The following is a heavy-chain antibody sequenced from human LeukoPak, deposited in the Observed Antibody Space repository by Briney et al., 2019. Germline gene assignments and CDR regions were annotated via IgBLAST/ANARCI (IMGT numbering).Heavy chain of an antibody. CDR1: GYSFTSYW. V-gene: IGHV5-51*01. CDR3: ARRGPNDAFDI. CDR2: IHPGDSDT. J-gene: IGHJ3*02. Sequence: GESLKISCQGSGYSFTSYWIGWVRQMPGQGLEWMGIIHPGDSDTRYSPSFQGQVTISADKSISTAYLQWSSLKASDTAMYYGARRGPNDAFDIWGQGTMVTVSS.